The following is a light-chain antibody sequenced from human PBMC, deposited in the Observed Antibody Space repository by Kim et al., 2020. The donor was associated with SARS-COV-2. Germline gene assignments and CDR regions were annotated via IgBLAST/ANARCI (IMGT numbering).Light chain of an antibody. V-gene: IGKV2-30*01. CDR3: MQGTYWPT. CDR1: QSLVDTSGGTY. J-gene: IGKJ1*01. CDR2: KVS. Sequence: QPASISCRSSQSLVDTSGGTYLTWFHQRPGQSPRRLIYKVSYRDSGVPDRFSGSGSGTDFTLKITRVEADDIGVYYCMQGTYWPTFGQGTKVDIK.